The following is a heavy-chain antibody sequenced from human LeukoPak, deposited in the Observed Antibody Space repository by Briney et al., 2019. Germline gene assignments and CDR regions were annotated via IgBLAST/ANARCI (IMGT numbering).Heavy chain of an antibody. J-gene: IGHJ4*02. CDR1: GFTFSSYG. CDR2: IKSKTDGGTI. V-gene: IGHV3-15*01. D-gene: IGHD2-21*02. Sequence: GGPLRLSCAASGFTFSSYGMHWVRKAPGKGLEWVGHIKSKTDGGTIDYAATMKGRFTISRDDAKNTLFLRMNSLKTEVTGVYYCTTRVRYCGGDCYPLDYWGQGTLVTVSS. CDR3: TTRVRYCGGDCYPLDY.